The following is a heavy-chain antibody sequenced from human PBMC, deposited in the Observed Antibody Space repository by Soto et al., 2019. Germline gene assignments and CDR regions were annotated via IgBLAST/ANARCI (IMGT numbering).Heavy chain of an antibody. CDR3: ARMSYFYDKWYFDL. D-gene: IGHD3-22*01. Sequence: SETLSLTCTVSGASINNNDYYWSWIRQTPGKGLEWIGYVYYSGTTDYIPSLKSRLSMSIDESQNQFTLKLNSVTAADTATYYCARMSYFYDKWYFDLWGRGTLVTVSS. V-gene: IGHV4-30-4*01. CDR2: VYYSGTT. J-gene: IGHJ2*01. CDR1: GASINNNDYY.